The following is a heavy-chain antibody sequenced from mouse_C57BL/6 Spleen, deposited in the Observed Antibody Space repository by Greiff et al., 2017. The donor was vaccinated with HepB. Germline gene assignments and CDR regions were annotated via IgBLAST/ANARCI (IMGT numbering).Heavy chain of an antibody. Sequence: QVQLQQPGAELVKPGASVKLSCKASGYTFTSYWMHWVKQRPGQGLEWIGMIHPNSGSTNYNEKFKSKATLTVDKSSSTAYMQLSSLTSEDSAVYYCASITTVVAYWYFDVWGTGTTVTVSS. V-gene: IGHV1-64*01. J-gene: IGHJ1*03. CDR3: ASITTVVAYWYFDV. CDR1: GYTFTSYW. CDR2: IHPNSGST. D-gene: IGHD1-1*01.